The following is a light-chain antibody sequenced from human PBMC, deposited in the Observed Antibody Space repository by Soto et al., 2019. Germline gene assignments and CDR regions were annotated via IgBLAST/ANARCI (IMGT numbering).Light chain of an antibody. J-gene: IGKJ1*01. CDR3: QQSYSTPWT. V-gene: IGKV1-39*01. Sequence: DIQMTQSPCSLSASVGDRVTITCRASQSISSYLNWYQQKPGKAPKLLIYAASSLQSGVPSRFSGSGSGTDFTLTISSLQPEDLETYYCQQSYSTPWTFGQGTKVDIK. CDR2: AAS. CDR1: QSISSY.